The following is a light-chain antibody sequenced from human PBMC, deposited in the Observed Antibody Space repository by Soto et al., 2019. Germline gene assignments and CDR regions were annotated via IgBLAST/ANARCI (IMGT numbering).Light chain of an antibody. CDR1: QSVSGSY. Sequence: EIVLTQSPGTLSLSPGERATLSCRASQSVSGSYLAWYQQKPGQAPRLLMYDASTRATGIPDRFSGSGSGTDFTLTISILEPEDFAVYYCQQFGSSPLFTFGPGTKVEI. J-gene: IGKJ3*01. V-gene: IGKV3-20*01. CDR2: DAS. CDR3: QQFGSSPLFT.